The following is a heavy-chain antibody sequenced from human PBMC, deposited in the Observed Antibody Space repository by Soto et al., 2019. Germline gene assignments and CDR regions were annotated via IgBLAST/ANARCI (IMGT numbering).Heavy chain of an antibody. J-gene: IGHJ4*02. D-gene: IGHD6-19*01. V-gene: IGHV1-18*04. Sequence: WASVKVSCKASGYTFTSHGISWVRQAPGQGLEWMGWMSAYNGNANYAQNLQGRVTMTTDTSTSTAYMELRSLRYDDSAVYYCARETIAVAGTRRGFDYWGPGTLVTVSS. CDR3: ARETIAVAGTRRGFDY. CDR2: MSAYNGNA. CDR1: GYTFTSHG.